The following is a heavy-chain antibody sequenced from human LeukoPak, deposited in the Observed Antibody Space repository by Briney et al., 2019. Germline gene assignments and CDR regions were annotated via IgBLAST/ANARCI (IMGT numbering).Heavy chain of an antibody. D-gene: IGHD5-24*01. J-gene: IGHJ3*02. CDR3: ARDLGMATIWFVSKRGGCAFDI. V-gene: IGHV1-69*06. Sequence: GASVKVSCKASGGTFSSYAISWVRQAPGQGLEWMGGIIPIFGTANYAQKFQGRVTITADKSTSTAYMELSSLRSEDTAVYYCARDLGMATIWFVSKRGGCAFDIWGQGTMVTVSS. CDR2: IIPIFGTA. CDR1: GGTFSSYA.